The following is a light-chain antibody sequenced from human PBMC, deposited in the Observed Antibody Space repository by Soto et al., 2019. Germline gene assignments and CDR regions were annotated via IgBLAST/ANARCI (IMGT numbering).Light chain of an antibody. CDR3: QQYQTYSRT. V-gene: IGKV1-5*01. J-gene: IGKJ1*01. CDR1: QSINTW. Sequence: DIQMTQSPSTLSASVGDRITITCRASQSINTWLAWYQQKPGEAPQLLIYDGSTLAIGVPSRFSGSGSGTEFTLTISRLQPDDFATFYCQQYQTYSRTFGQGTRVEVK. CDR2: DGS.